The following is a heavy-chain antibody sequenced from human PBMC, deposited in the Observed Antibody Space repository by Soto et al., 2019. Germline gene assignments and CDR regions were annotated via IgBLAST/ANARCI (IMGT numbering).Heavy chain of an antibody. CDR1: GFTFSSHG. CDR2: IRYDGSNK. CDR3: ARGRGYSNSWSIYYFDF. Sequence: QEQLVESGGGVVQPGRSLRLSCGASGFTFSSHGMHWVRQAPGKGLEWVAVIRYDGSNKYYADSVKGRFPISRDNSKNTLYLHMTSLRAEDTAVYYCARGRGYSNSWSIYYFDFWGQGTQVTVSS. D-gene: IGHD6-13*01. V-gene: IGHV3-33*01. J-gene: IGHJ4*02.